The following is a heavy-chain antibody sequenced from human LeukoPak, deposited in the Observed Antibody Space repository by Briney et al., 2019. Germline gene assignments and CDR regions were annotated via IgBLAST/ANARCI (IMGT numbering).Heavy chain of an antibody. CDR3: ARAPITSPFYFDA. V-gene: IGHV3-20*04. CDR1: GFAFDEHG. CDR2: INWSGGST. J-gene: IGHJ4*02. D-gene: IGHD2-2*01. Sequence: GGSLRLSCTASGFAFDEHGMSWVRQVPGKGLEWVSGINWSGGSTGYADPLRGRFTISRDNAKNSLYLQMDSLRAEDTALYYCARAPITSPFYFDAWGQGTLVTVSS.